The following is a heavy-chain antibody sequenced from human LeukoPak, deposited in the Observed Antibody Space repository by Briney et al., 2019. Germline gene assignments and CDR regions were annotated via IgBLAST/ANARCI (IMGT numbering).Heavy chain of an antibody. V-gene: IGHV3-30*02. CDR2: IRYDGNKK. Sequence: GGSLRLSCAASGSTFSSYGMHWVRQAPGKGLEWVAFIRYDGNKKYYADPVKGRFTISRDNSKNTLYLQMNTLRAEDTAVYYCASGMTGTWGQGTLVTVSS. D-gene: IGHD1-20*01. J-gene: IGHJ5*02. CDR1: GSTFSSYG. CDR3: ASGMTGT.